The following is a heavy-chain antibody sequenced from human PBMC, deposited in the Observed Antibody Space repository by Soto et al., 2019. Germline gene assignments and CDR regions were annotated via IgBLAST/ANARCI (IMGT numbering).Heavy chain of an antibody. Sequence: ASVKVSCKASGYTFTSYDINWVRQATGQGLEWMGWMNPNSGNTGYAQKFQGRVTMTRNTSISTAYMELSSLRSEDTAVYYCARVSRLGTAMVKPTGTFDYWGQGTLVTVSS. J-gene: IGHJ4*02. CDR2: MNPNSGNT. CDR3: ARVSRLGTAMVKPTGTFDY. V-gene: IGHV1-8*01. D-gene: IGHD5-18*01. CDR1: GYTFTSYD.